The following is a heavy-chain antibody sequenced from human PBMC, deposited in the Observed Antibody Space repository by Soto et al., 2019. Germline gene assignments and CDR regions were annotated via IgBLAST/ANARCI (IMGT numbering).Heavy chain of an antibody. CDR1: GGTFSNHA. CDR2: IIPIFTTT. V-gene: IGHV1-69*12. J-gene: IGHJ3*02. CDR3: AREVAADGTFREDVFDI. Sequence: QVHLVQSGAEVKKPGSSVKVSCKASGGTFSNHAINWVRQAPGQGLEWMGRIIPIFTTTNYAQKFQGRVTITADEYTSTADMELSSLKHDDTAVYYCAREVAADGTFREDVFDIWGQGTLVTVSS. D-gene: IGHD6-13*01.